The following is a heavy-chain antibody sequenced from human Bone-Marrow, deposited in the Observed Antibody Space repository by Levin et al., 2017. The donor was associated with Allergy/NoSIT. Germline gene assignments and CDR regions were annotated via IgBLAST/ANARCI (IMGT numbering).Heavy chain of an antibody. CDR2: MTPSGDTT. Sequence: GGSLRLSCVVSGFTFSDYYMSWVRQAQGKGLEWLAYMTPSGDTTYYADSVKGRFIISRDNAKDSLFLEMKSLTVEDTAVYYCARGGGGLGFWGQGTKVTVSS. CDR3: ARGGGGLGF. CDR1: GFTFSDYY. V-gene: IGHV3-11*01. J-gene: IGHJ3*01. D-gene: IGHD3-16*01.